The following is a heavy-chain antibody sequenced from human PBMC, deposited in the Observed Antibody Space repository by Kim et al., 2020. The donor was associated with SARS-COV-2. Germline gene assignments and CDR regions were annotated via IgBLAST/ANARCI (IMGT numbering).Heavy chain of an antibody. J-gene: IGHJ3*02. V-gene: IGHV3-21*01. CDR3: ARGGSWYPGHDAFDM. D-gene: IGHD6-13*01. Sequence: GGSLRLSCAASGFIFSGYNMNWVRQAPGKGLEWVSFIKSDGESKHYSDSVKGRFTISRDNTKNSVYLQMNSLRDEVTALYFCARGGSWYPGHDAFDMWGQGAMVTVSS. CDR1: GFIFSGYN. CDR2: IKSDGESK.